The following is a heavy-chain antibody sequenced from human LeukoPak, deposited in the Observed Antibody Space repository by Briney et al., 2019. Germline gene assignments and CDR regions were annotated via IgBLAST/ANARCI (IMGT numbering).Heavy chain of an antibody. CDR2: IYYSGST. CDR3: ARLKYWYFDL. Sequence: PSETLSLTCTVSGGSISSSSYYWGWIRQPPGKGLEWIGSIYYSGSTYYNPSLKSRVTISVDTSENQFSLKLSSVTAADTAVYYCARLKYWYFDLWGRGTLVTVSS. J-gene: IGHJ2*01. V-gene: IGHV4-39*01. CDR1: GGSISSSSYY.